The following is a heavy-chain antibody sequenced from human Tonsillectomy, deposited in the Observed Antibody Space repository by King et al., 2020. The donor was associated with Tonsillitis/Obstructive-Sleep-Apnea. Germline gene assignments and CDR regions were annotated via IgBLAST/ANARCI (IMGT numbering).Heavy chain of an antibody. V-gene: IGHV4-34*01. D-gene: IGHD2-21*01. J-gene: IGHJ4*02. Sequence: VQLQQWGAGLLKPSETLSLTCAVYGGSFSGYYWSWIRQPPGKGLEWIGEINHSGSTNYNPSLKSRVTISVDTSKNQFSLKLSSVTAADTAVYYCARGEGAVGEGFTFDYWGQGTLVTVSS. CDR2: INHSGST. CDR3: ARGEGAVGEGFTFDY. CDR1: GGSFSGYY.